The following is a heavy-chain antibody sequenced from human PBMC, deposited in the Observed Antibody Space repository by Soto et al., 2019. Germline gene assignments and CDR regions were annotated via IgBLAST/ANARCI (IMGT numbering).Heavy chain of an antibody. Sequence: SETLSLTCTVSGGSISSVDYYWSWIRQHPGKGLEWIGYIYYSGSTYYNPSLKSRVTISVDTSKNQFSLKLSSVTAADTAVYYCASIYDSSGYYYGNNWFDPWGQGTLVTVSS. J-gene: IGHJ5*02. CDR2: IYYSGST. V-gene: IGHV4-31*02. CDR1: GGSISSVDYY. CDR3: ASIYDSSGYYYGNNWFDP. D-gene: IGHD3-22*01.